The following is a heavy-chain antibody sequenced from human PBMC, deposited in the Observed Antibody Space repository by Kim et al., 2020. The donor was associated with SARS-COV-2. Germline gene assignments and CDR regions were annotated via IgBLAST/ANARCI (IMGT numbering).Heavy chain of an antibody. CDR1: GFYFSDYY. Sequence: GGSLRLSCVASGFYFSDYYMTWFRQAPGKGLECVAYISGSSHDIRYADSVKGRFTISRDNARKSVYLEMNSLRDEDSAVYYCTRDPRHGDFWGQGTLVTLSS. CDR2: ISGSSHDI. CDR3: TRDPRHGDF. D-gene: IGHD6-25*01. J-gene: IGHJ4*02. V-gene: IGHV3-11*01.